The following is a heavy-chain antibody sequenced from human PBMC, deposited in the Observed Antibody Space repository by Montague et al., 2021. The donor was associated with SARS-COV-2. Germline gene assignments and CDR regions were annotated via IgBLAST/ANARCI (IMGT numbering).Heavy chain of an antibody. J-gene: IGHJ2*01. CDR2: TYYRSKWYN. V-gene: IGHV6-1*01. Sequence: CAISGDSVSSNIATWNWIRQSPSRGLEWLGRTYYRSKWYNDYAVSVKSRVVINPDTSNNRISPQLNSVTPEDTAVYYCARAYSGGDCYFYWYFDLWGRGTLVTVSS. CDR3: ARAYSGGDCYFYWYFDL. D-gene: IGHD2-21*02. CDR1: GDSVSSNIAT.